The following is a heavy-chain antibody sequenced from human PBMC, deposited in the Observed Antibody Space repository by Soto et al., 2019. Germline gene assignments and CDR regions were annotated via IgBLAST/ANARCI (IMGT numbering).Heavy chain of an antibody. D-gene: IGHD5-18*01. CDR2: IYWDDDK. CDR1: GFSLTTSGVG. Sequence: QITLKESGPTRVKPTQTLALTCTFSGFSLTTSGVGVGWIRKTPGKALEWLAVIYWDDDKRYNPSLKNRLTITKDTSKNHVVLIMADMDPVDTATYFCAHRGYMYGNWDHGYFDYWGQGTLVTVSS. V-gene: IGHV2-5*02. CDR3: AHRGYMYGNWDHGYFDY. J-gene: IGHJ4*02.